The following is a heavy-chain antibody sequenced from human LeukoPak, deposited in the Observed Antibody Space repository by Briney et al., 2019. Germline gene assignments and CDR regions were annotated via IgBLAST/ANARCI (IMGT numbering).Heavy chain of an antibody. CDR3: ARTVYSNNWAPASWFHP. D-gene: IGHD4-11*01. Sequence: PSKTLSLTCAVHGGSFSDYDWTWIRQSPGKGLEWIGEISERGSTNYNPSLGSRITISLDTSKNQFSLHVRSVVAADTAVYYCARTVYSNNWAPASWFHPWGQGTLVTVSS. J-gene: IGHJ5*02. V-gene: IGHV4-34*01. CDR2: ISERGST. CDR1: GGSFSDYD.